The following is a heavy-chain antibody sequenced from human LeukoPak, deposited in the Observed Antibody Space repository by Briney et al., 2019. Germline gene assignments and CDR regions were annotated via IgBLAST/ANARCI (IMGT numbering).Heavy chain of an antibody. V-gene: IGHV4-39*01. CDR3: ASPRGFSFGYFDY. CDR1: GGSISSSSAY. D-gene: IGHD5-18*01. CDR2: IYYRKNT. Sequence: SETLSLTCTVSGGSISSSSAYWGWIRQPPGKGLEWIGSIYYRKNTYYNPSLKSRVTISADTSKNQFSLTLGSVSATDTAVYYCASPRGFSFGYFDYWGQGTLVTVSS. J-gene: IGHJ4*02.